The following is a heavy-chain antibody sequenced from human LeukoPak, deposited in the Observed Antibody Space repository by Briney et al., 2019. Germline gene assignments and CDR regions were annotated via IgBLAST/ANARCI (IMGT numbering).Heavy chain of an antibody. D-gene: IGHD6-13*01. Sequence: GGSLRLSCAASGFTFSSYAMHWVRQAPGKGLEYVSAISSNGGSTYYANSVKGRFTISRDNSKNTLYLQMGSLRAEDTAVYYCAKDLYSSSWYDAFDIWGQGTMVTVSS. J-gene: IGHJ3*02. CDR3: AKDLYSSSWYDAFDI. CDR2: ISSNGGST. V-gene: IGHV3-64*01. CDR1: GFTFSSYA.